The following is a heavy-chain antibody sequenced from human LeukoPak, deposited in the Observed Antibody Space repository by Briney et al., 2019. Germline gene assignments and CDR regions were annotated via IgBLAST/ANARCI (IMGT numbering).Heavy chain of an antibody. V-gene: IGHV3-53*04. J-gene: IGHJ3*02. CDR2: IYSGGST. CDR1: GFTVSSNY. D-gene: IGHD4-17*01. CDR3: ARDYGDYCFDI. Sequence: GGSLRLSCAASGFTVSSNYMSWVRQAPGKGLEWVSVIYSGGSTYYADSVKGRFAISSHNSKNTLYLQMNSLRAEDTAVYYCARDYGDYCFDIWDQGTMVTVSS.